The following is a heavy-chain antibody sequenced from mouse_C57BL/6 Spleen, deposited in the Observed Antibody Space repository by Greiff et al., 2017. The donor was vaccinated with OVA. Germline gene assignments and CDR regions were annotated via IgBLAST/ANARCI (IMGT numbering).Heavy chain of an antibody. D-gene: IGHD1-1*01. CDR2: IDPSDSYT. CDR1: GYTFTSYW. Sequence: QVQLQQPGAELVRPGTSVKLSCKASGYTFTSYWMHWVKQRPGQGLEWIGVIDPSDSYTNYNQKFKGKATLTVDTSSSTAYMQLSSLTSEDSAVYYCARPYYYGSSSWFAYWGQGTLVTVSA. V-gene: IGHV1-59*01. J-gene: IGHJ3*01. CDR3: ARPYYYGSSSWFAY.